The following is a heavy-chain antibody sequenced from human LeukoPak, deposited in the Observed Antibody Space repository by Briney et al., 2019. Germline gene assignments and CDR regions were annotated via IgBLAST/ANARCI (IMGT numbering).Heavy chain of an antibody. CDR2: IKRKTDGGTS. CDR1: GFTFTDAW. J-gene: IGHJ6*01. CDR3: TTNRPGGWFGELAV. Sequence: PGGSLRLSCAASGFTFTDAWMSWVRQAPGKGLEWVGLIKRKTDGGTSDYAAPVKGRFTISRDDSKNTLFLQMNSLKIDDTAVYHCTTNRPGGWFGELAVWGQGTTVTVSS. D-gene: IGHD3-10*01. V-gene: IGHV3-15*01.